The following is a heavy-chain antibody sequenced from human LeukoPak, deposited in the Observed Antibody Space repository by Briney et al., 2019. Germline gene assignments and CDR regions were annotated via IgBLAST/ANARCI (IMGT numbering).Heavy chain of an antibody. V-gene: IGHV3-23*01. CDR1: GFNFSSYA. J-gene: IGHJ4*02. CDR3: AKGKAVTALFDY. D-gene: IGHD3-16*02. CDR2: ISECGGST. Sequence: GGSLRLSCAASGFNFSSYAMSWLRQAPGKGLEWVSAISECGGSTYYADPVKSRFTISRDNSKNTLYLQMNSLRTEDTAVYYCAKGKAVTALFDYWGQGTLVTVSS.